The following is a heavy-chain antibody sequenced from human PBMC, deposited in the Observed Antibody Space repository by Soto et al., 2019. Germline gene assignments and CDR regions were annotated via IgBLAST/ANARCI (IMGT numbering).Heavy chain of an antibody. J-gene: IGHJ6*02. V-gene: IGHV3-21*01. Sequence: GGSLRLCCAASGFTFSSYSMNWVRQAPGRGLEWVSSISSSSSYIYYADSVKGRFAISRDNAKNSLYLQMNSLRAEATAVYYCERDDIVVVPAISGDDWGEGTRVTDSS. CDR3: ERDDIVVVPAISGDD. CDR1: GFTFSSYS. CDR2: ISSSSSYI. D-gene: IGHD2-2*01.